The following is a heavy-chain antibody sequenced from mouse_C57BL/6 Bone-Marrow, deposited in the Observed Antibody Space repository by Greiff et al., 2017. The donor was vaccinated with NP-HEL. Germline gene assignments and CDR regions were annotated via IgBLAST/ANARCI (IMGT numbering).Heavy chain of an antibody. CDR3: TIRRYYGSSFFDY. Sequence: SGAELVRPGASVKLSCTASGFNIKDYYMHWVKQRPEQGLEWIGRIDPEDGDTEYAPKFQGKATMTADTSSNTAYLQLSSLTSEDTAVYYCTIRRYYGSSFFDYWGQGTTLTVSS. CDR1: GFNIKDYY. J-gene: IGHJ2*01. CDR2: IDPEDGDT. D-gene: IGHD1-1*01. V-gene: IGHV14-1*01.